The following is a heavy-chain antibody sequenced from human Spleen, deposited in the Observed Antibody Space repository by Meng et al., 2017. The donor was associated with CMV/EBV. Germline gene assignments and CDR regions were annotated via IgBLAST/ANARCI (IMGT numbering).Heavy chain of an antibody. CDR2: ISHTGST. J-gene: IGHJ4*02. V-gene: IGHV4-34*01. CDR3: ARGGLYSTMLDY. D-gene: IGHD2-8*01. Sequence: ESLKISCAVSGTSFSGYSWTWIRQPPGQGLEWIGEISHTGSTKYNPSLKSRVTISADTSRKELSLTLTSVTAADTAVYYCARGGLYSTMLDYWGQGPRVTVSS. CDR1: GTSFSGYS.